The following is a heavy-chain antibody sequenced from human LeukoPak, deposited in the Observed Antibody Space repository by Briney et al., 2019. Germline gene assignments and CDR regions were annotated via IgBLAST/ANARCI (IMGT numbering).Heavy chain of an antibody. V-gene: IGHV3-48*04. D-gene: IGHD3-10*01. J-gene: IGHJ4*02. CDR2: ISSSSSTI. CDR3: ARDTTTYYYGSGFDY. CDR1: GFTFSSYS. Sequence: GGSLRLSCAASGFTFSSYSMNWVRQAPGKGLEWVSYISSSSSTIYYADSVKGRFTISRDNAKNSLYLQMSSLRAEDTAVYYCARDTTTYYYGSGFDYWGQGTLVTVSS.